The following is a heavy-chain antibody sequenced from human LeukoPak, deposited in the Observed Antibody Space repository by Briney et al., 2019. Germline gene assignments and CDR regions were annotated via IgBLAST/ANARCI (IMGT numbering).Heavy chain of an antibody. Sequence: ASVKVSCKASGYTFNSHGISWVRQAPGQGLEWMGGIIPIFGTANYAQKFQSRVTITADKSTSTAYMELSSLRSEDTAVYYCAREGRTSGAGYWGQGTLVTVSS. CDR2: IIPIFGTA. CDR3: AREGRTSGAGY. D-gene: IGHD1-26*01. V-gene: IGHV1-69*06. CDR1: GYTFNSHG. J-gene: IGHJ4*02.